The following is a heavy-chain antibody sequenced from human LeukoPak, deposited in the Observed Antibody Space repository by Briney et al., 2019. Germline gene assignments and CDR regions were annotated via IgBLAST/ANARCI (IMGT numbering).Heavy chain of an antibody. CDR2: INHSGST. V-gene: IGHV4-34*01. J-gene: IGHJ5*02. CDR3: ARRKRSGCSSTSGLLNWFDP. D-gene: IGHD2-2*01. Sequence: SETLSLTCAVYGGSFSGYYWSWIRQPPGKGLEWIGEINHSGSTNYNPSLKSRVTISVDTSKNQFSLKLSSVTAADTAVYYCARRKRSGCSSTSGLLNWFDPGGQGTLVTVSS. CDR1: GGSFSGYY.